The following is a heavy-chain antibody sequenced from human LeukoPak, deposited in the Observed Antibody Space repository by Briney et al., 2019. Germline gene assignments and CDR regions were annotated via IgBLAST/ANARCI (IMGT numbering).Heavy chain of an antibody. CDR1: GGSISTYY. V-gene: IGHV4-59*01. CDR3: ARGGAARLHFQN. D-gene: IGHD6-6*01. J-gene: IGHJ1*01. Sequence: SETLSLTCTVYGGSISTYYWNWIRQPPGKGLEWIGYIYHSGSTNYNPSLQSRVTISVDTSKNQFSLNLNSVTAADTAVYYCARGGAARLHFQNWGQGTLVTVST. CDR2: IYHSGST.